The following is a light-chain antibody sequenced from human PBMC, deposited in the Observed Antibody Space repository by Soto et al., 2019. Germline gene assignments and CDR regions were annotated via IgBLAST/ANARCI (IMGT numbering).Light chain of an antibody. J-gene: IGLJ3*02. CDR1: SSDVGGYKY. CDR2: EVS. CDR3: SSYAGRNNWV. Sequence: QSALTQPPSASGSPGQSVTISCTGTSSDVGGYKYVSWYQQHPGKAPKPMIYEVSKRPSGVPDRFSGSKSGNTASLTVSGLQAEDEADYYCSSYAGRNNWVFGGGTKLTVL. V-gene: IGLV2-8*01.